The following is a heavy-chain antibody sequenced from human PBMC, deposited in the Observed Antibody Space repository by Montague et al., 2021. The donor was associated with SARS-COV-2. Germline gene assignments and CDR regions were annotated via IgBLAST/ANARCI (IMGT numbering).Heavy chain of an antibody. J-gene: IGHJ3*02. Sequence: QSGAEVKKPGESLKISCKGSGYSFTSCWIGWVRQMPGKGLEWMGIIYPGDSDTRYSPSFQGQVTISADKSISTAYLQWSSLKASDTAIYYCARVTDYYYDTSGYWDAFDIWGQGTMVTVSS. CDR3: ARVTDYYYDTSGYWDAFDI. CDR2: IYPGDSDT. V-gene: IGHV5-51*01. D-gene: IGHD3-22*01. CDR1: GYSFTSCW.